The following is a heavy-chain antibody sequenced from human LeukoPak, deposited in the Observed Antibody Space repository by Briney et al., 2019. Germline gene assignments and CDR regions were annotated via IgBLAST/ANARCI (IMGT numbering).Heavy chain of an antibody. CDR1: GFTFSSYA. J-gene: IGHJ4*02. Sequence: GGSLRLSCAASGFTFSSYAMHWVRQAPGKGLEWVAVISYDGSNKYYADSVKGRFTISRDSSKNTLYLQMNSLRAEDTAVYYCARSYGSSGWQSDDFDYWGQGTLVTVSS. CDR3: ARSYGSSGWQSDDFDY. V-gene: IGHV3-30-3*01. D-gene: IGHD6-19*01. CDR2: ISYDGSNK.